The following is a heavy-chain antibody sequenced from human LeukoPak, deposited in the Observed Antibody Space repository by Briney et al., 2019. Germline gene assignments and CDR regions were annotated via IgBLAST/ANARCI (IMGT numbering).Heavy chain of an antibody. CDR3: ASFTTVTSSVDY. CDR1: GGSISSGGYS. J-gene: IGHJ4*02. V-gene: IGHV4-30-2*01. CDR2: IYHSGST. Sequence: SETLSLTCAVSGGSISSGGYSWSWIRQPPGKGLEWIGYIYHSGSTYYNPSLESRVTISVDRSKNQFSLNLSSVTAADTAVYYCASFTTVTSSVDYWGQGTLVTVSS. D-gene: IGHD4-17*01.